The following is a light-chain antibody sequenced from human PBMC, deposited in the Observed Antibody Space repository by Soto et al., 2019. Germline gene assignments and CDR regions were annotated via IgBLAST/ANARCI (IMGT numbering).Light chain of an antibody. Sequence: DVQMTQSPSSLSALVGDRVTITCRASQSVSRYLNWYQHKPGKAPKLLINAASNLRSGVPSRFSGSVSVTDFTLTIDGLQPEYFAVYYCQQSYITPPITFGQGTRLEVK. CDR1: QSVSRY. J-gene: IGKJ5*01. V-gene: IGKV1-39*01. CDR2: AAS. CDR3: QQSYITPPIT.